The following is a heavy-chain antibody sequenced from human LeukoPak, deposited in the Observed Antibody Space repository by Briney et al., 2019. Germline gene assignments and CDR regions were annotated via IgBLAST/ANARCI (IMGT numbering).Heavy chain of an antibody. J-gene: IGHJ3*02. CDR2: IYYSGST. V-gene: IGHV4-59*01. Sequence: SETLSLTRTVSGASISNYYWSWIRQPPGKGLEWIGYIYYSGSTNYNPSLNSRVTISVDKSKSQLSLKLSSVTAADTAVYYCARARGYFDGLDIWGQGTMVTVSS. D-gene: IGHD3-10*01. CDR3: ARARGYFDGLDI. CDR1: GASISNYY.